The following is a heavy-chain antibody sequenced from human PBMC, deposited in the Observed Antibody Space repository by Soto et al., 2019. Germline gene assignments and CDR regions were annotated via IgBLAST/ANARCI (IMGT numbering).Heavy chain of an antibody. CDR3: ATVHSTSRSFDY. D-gene: IGHD6-6*01. Sequence: EVQLLESGGGLVQPGGSLRLSCAASGFPFSMSAMTWVRQAPGKGVEWVSTTGLNGRTTYYADSVKGRFTVSRDNTKNTLDLQMSSLRAEDTAVYYCATVHSTSRSFDYWGQGTLVTVSS. J-gene: IGHJ4*02. CDR2: TGLNGRTT. CDR1: GFPFSMSA. V-gene: IGHV3-23*01.